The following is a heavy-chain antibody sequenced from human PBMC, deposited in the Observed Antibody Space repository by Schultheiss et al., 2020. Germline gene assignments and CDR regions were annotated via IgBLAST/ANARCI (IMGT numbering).Heavy chain of an antibody. D-gene: IGHD2-15*01. CDR2: IYYSGST. V-gene: IGHV4-31*03. CDR1: GGSISSGGYY. Sequence: SETLSLTCTVSGGSISSGGYYWSWIRQHPGKGLEWIGYIYYSGSTYYNPSLKSRVTISVDTSKNQFSLKLSSVTAADTAVYYCARSPYCSGGSCYYYYYYYMDVWGKGTTVTVS. J-gene: IGHJ6*03. CDR3: ARSPYCSGGSCYYYYYYYMDV.